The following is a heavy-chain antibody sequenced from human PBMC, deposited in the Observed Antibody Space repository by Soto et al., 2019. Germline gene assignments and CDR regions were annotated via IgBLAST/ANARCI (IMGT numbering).Heavy chain of an antibody. CDR1: GFTFSSYS. J-gene: IGHJ6*03. CDR3: ARTGPIMTTVTIYYMDV. V-gene: IGHV3-48*01. CDR2: ISSSSSTI. Sequence: GGSLRLSCAASGFTFSSYSMNWVRQAPGKELEWVSYISSSSSTIYYADSVKGRFTISRDNAKNSLYLQMNSLRAEDTAVYYCARTGPIMTTVTIYYMDVWGKGTTVTVSS. D-gene: IGHD4-17*01.